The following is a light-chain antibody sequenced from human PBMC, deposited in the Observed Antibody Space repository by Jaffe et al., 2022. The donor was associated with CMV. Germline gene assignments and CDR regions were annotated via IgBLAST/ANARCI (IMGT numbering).Light chain of an antibody. CDR1: QGISTY. Sequence: DIQMTQSPSSLSASVGDRVTITCRASQGISTYLAWFQQKPGKAPKSLIYAASSLHSGVPSKFSGSGSGTEFTLTISSLQPEDFATYYCQQYHTYPQTFGQGTKLEIK. V-gene: IGKV1-16*02. CDR3: QQYHTYPQT. CDR2: AAS. J-gene: IGKJ2*01.